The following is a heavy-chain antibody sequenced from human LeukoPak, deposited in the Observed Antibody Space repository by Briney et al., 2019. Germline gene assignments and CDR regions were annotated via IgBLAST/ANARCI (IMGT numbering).Heavy chain of an antibody. V-gene: IGHV3-7*01. J-gene: IGHJ4*02. D-gene: IGHD6-13*01. CDR1: RFTFSNYW. Sequence: GGSLRLSCTASRFTFSNYWMTWVRQAPGKGLEWVGNINQDASEINYVDSVKGRFTISRVNAENSLYLQMNSLRAEDTAIYYCARDRHINSWSNDRFDYWGQGALVTVYS. CDR2: INQDASEI. CDR3: ARDRHINSWSNDRFDY.